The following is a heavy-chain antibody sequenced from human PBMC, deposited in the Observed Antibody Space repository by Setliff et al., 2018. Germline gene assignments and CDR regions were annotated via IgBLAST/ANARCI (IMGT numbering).Heavy chain of an antibody. CDR3: ARINFYVSSGYYYAPDY. D-gene: IGHD3-22*01. V-gene: IGHV1-18*01. J-gene: IGHJ4*02. CDR2: IHNYSFKT. CDR1: GYTFTNYG. Sequence: ASVKVSCKTSGYTFTNYGITWVRQAPGQGLEWMGWIHNYSFKTNYPQKFLGRVTVTTDTSTGTVYMELGSLTSDDTAIYYCARINFYVSSGYYYAPDYWGPGTLVTVSS.